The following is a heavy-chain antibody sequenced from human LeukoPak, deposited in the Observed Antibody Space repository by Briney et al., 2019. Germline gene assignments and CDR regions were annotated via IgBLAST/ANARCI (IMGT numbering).Heavy chain of an antibody. D-gene: IGHD4-23*01. V-gene: IGHV3-48*01. CDR2: ISSTSSTI. CDR3: AKEGSYGGNRLAFDI. CDR1: GFTFSSYS. Sequence: GGTLRLSCAASGFTFSSYSMNWVRQAPGKGREWVSYISSTSSTIYYADSVKGRFTISRDNAKNSLYLQMNSLRAEDTAVYYCAKEGSYGGNRLAFDIWGQGTMVTVSS. J-gene: IGHJ3*02.